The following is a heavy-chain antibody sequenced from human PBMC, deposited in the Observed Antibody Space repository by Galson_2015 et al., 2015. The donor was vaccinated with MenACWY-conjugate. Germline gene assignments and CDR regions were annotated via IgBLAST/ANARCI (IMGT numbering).Heavy chain of an antibody. Sequence: SLRLSCAASGFRFTDYWMTWVRQAPGKGLDWVANIHQGGSRAYYADSVKGRFTISRDNAKNSVFLQMSSLRPEDSAVYYCGRDGVYGDNEGMDVWGQGTTVTVSS. V-gene: IGHV3-7*03. CDR2: IHQGGSRA. CDR1: GFRFTDYW. CDR3: GRDGVYGDNEGMDV. D-gene: IGHD4-17*01. J-gene: IGHJ6*02.